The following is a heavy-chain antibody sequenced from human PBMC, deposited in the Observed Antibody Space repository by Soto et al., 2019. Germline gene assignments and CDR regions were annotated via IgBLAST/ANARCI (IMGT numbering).Heavy chain of an antibody. J-gene: IGHJ4*02. CDR3: AKNDDDIYGTLYCFDN. D-gene: IGHD1-1*01. CDR2: ISGSGDST. Sequence: GGSLRLSCGVSGFTFSNYAMRWFRHSPGKGLKWVSTISGSGDSTHYEDSVKGRFTISRDNSKNTLYLQMNSLRADASAEYYCAKNDDDIYGTLYCFDNWGRGTLVTVSS. CDR1: GFTFSNYA. V-gene: IGHV3-23*01.